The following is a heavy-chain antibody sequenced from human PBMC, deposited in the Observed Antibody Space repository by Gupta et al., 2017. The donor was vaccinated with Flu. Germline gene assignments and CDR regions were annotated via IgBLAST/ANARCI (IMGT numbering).Heavy chain of an antibody. Sequence: QVQLVESGGGVVQPGRSLRLSCAASGFTFSSSGMHWVRQAPGKGLEWVAVISYDGSKKYYADSVKGRFTISRDNSKNTLYLQMNSLRAEDTAVYYCANLGNVNSGTTVFDYWGQGTLVTVSS. D-gene: IGHD1-1*01. CDR2: ISYDGSKK. J-gene: IGHJ4*02. CDR1: GFTFSSSG. CDR3: ANLGNVNSGTTVFDY. V-gene: IGHV3-30*18.